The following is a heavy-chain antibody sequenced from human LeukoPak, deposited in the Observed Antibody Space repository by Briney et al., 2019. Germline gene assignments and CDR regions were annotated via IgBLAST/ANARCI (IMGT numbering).Heavy chain of an antibody. CDR2: ISYSGIT. CDR3: ARHPAARHYDY. CDR1: GGSISSYY. J-gene: IGHJ4*02. Sequence: SETLSLTCSVSGGSISSYYWSWIRQPPGKGLEWIAYISYSGITSYNPSLKSRVTILVDTSKNQFSLKLSSVTAADTAVYYCARHPAARHYDYWGQGTLVTVSS. D-gene: IGHD1-26*01. V-gene: IGHV4-59*08.